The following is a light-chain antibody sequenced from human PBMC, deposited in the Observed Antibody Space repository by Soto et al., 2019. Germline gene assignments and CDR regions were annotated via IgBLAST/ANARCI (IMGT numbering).Light chain of an antibody. J-gene: IGKJ4*01. Sequence: DIQMTQSPSTLSASVGDRVTITCRASQSISYYLAWYQQSPGKAPKLLISDASSLESGVPSRFSGSGSGTDFTLTISSLQLEDFATYYCQQSYGSPTFGGGTKVDIK. CDR3: QQSYGSPT. CDR1: QSISYY. CDR2: DAS. V-gene: IGKV1-5*01.